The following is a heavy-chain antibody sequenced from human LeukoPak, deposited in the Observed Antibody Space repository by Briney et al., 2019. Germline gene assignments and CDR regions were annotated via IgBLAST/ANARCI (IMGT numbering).Heavy chain of an antibody. Sequence: SETLSLTCTVSGGSISSSSYYWGWIRQPPGKGLEWIVSIYYSGSTYYNPSLKSRVTISVDTSKNQFSLKLSSVTAADTAVYYCARGFLVTRGYSYGPIDYWGQGTLVTVSS. CDR2: IYYSGST. J-gene: IGHJ4*02. V-gene: IGHV4-39*01. CDR3: ARGFLVTRGYSYGPIDY. D-gene: IGHD5-18*01. CDR1: GGSISSSSYY.